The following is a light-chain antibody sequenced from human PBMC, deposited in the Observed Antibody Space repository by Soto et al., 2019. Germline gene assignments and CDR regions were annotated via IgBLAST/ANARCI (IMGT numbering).Light chain of an antibody. CDR1: SSNIGSNY. J-gene: IGLJ7*01. CDR2: RNN. V-gene: IGLV1-47*01. CDR3: AAWDDSLSAPV. Sequence: SVLTQPPSASGTPGQRVTISCSGSSSNIGSNYVYWYQQLPGTAPKLLIYRNNQRPSGVPERFSGSKSVTSASLAISGLRSEDVADYYCAAWDDSLSAPVFGGGTQLTVL.